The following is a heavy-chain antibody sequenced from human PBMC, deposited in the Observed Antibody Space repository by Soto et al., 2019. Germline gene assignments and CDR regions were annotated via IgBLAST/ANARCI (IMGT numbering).Heavy chain of an antibody. CDR2: ISYGGSNK. Sequence: GGSLRLSCAASGFTFSSYGMHWVRQAPGKGLEWVAVISYGGSNKYYADFVKGRFTISRDNSKNTLYLQMNSLRAEDTAVYYCAKNEGVYGEGILAYYYYGMDVWGQGTTVTVSS. D-gene: IGHD4-17*01. CDR1: GFTFSSYG. CDR3: AKNEGVYGEGILAYYYYGMDV. J-gene: IGHJ6*02. V-gene: IGHV3-30*18.